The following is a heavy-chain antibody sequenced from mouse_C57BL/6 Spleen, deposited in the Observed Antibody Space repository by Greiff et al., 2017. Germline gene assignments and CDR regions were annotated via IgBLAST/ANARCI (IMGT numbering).Heavy chain of an antibody. V-gene: IGHV5-17*01. CDR2: ISSGSSTT. D-gene: IGHD2-2*01. J-gene: IGHJ2*01. Sequence: EVHLVESGGGLVKPGGSLKLSCAASGFTFSDYGMHWVRQAPEKGLEWVAYISSGSSTTYYADTVKGRFTFSRDNAKHTLFLPMTSLRSEDTTTYYCARNGYHYWGQGTTLTVSS. CDR1: GFTFSDYG. CDR3: ARNGYHY.